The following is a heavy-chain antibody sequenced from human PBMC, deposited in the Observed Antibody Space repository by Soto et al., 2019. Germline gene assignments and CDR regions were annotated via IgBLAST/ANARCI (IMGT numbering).Heavy chain of an antibody. CDR3: ARDREAVADYFDY. CDR1: GFTFSSYW. CDR2: IKQDGSEK. Sequence: GSLRLSCAASGFTFSSYWMSWVRQAPGKGLEWVANIKQDGSEKYYVDSVKGRFTISRDNAKNSLYLQMNSLRAEDTAVYYCARDREAVADYFDYWGQGTLVTVSS. D-gene: IGHD6-19*01. V-gene: IGHV3-7*03. J-gene: IGHJ4*02.